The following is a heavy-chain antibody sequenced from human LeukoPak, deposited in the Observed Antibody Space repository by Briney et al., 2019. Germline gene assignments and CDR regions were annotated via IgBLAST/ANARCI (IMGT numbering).Heavy chain of an antibody. D-gene: IGHD6-19*01. J-gene: IGHJ5*02. CDR3: GGSSGPNWFDP. V-gene: IGHV3-74*01. CDR1: GFTFSSYA. CDR2: INSAGSIT. Sequence: GGSLRLSCAASGFTFSSYAMHWVRQAPGKGLVWVSRINSAGSITTYADSVKGRFTISRDNAKNTLYLQMDSLRADDTAVYYCGGSSGPNWFDPWGQGTLVTVSS.